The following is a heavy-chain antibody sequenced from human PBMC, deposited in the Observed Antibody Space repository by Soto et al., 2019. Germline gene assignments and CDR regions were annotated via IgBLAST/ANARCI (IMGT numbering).Heavy chain of an antibody. J-gene: IGHJ6*02. CDR1: GFTFSSYA. CDR3: AKDPPYYDILTGYYPSRYYYGMDV. V-gene: IGHV3-23*01. D-gene: IGHD3-9*01. CDR2: ISGSGGST. Sequence: GGSLRLSCAASGFTFSSYAMSWVRQAPGKGLEWVSAISGSGGSTYYADSVKGRFTISRDNSKNTLYLQMNSLRAEDTAVYYCAKDPPYYDILTGYYPSRYYYGMDVWGQGTTVTVSS.